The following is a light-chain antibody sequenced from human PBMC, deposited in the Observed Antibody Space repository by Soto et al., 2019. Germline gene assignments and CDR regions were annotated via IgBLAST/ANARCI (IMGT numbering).Light chain of an antibody. V-gene: IGKV3-15*01. Sequence: TPFVSPGERVTLSFRASQSVGNNLAWHQQKPGQAPRLLIYGASTRATGIPARLSGTGSGTEFTLTISSLQSEDFALYYCQQYNDWPLTFGQGTKVDIK. CDR3: QQYNDWPLT. CDR1: QSVGNN. J-gene: IGKJ1*01. CDR2: GAS.